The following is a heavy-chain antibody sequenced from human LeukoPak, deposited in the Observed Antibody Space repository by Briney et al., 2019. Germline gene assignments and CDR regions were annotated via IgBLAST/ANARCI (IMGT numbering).Heavy chain of an antibody. J-gene: IGHJ4*02. CDR3: ARRGYYDSSGYSFGH. V-gene: IGHV3-11*01. CDR2: ISSSGTTI. D-gene: IGHD3-22*01. Sequence: LSLTCTVSGGSISSYYWSWIRQAPGKGLEWISYISSSGTTIYYADSVKGRFTISRDNAKNSLYLQMNSLRAEDTAVYYCARRGYYDSSGYSFGHWGQGTLVTVSS. CDR1: GGSISSYY.